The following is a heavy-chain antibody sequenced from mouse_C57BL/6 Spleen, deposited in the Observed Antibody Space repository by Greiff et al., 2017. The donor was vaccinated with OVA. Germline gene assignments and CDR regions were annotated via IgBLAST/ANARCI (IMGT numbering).Heavy chain of an antibody. CDR3: ARLGRARNYYAMDY. J-gene: IGHJ4*01. V-gene: IGHV1-64*01. CDR2: IHPNSGST. Sequence: QVQLQQPGAELVKPGASVKLSCKASGYTFTSYWMHWVKQRPGQGLEWIGMIHPNSGSTNYNEKFKSKATLTVDKSSSTAYMQISSLTSEDSAVYYCARLGRARNYYAMDYWGQGTSVTVSS. CDR1: GYTFTSYW. D-gene: IGHD4-1*01.